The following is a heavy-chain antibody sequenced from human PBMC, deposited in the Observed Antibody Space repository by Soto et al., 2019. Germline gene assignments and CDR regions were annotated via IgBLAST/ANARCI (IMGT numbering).Heavy chain of an antibody. D-gene: IGHD6-19*01. V-gene: IGHV3-7*03. CDR2: IKEDGNEK. J-gene: IGHJ6*02. CDR3: TRGAGGWNYYYAMDV. CDR1: GFPFNNYY. Sequence: GGSLRLSCAASGFPFNNYYMTWVRQASGKGLEWVASIKEDGNEKYYVDSVKGRFTISRDNAKNSLSLQMNSLRAEDTAVYYCTRGAGGWNYYYAMDVWGPGATVTVSS.